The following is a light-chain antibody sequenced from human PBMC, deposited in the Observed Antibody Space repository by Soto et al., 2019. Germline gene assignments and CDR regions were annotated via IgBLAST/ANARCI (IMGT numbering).Light chain of an antibody. CDR1: QSITTF. V-gene: IGKV1-39*01. CDR2: AAS. Sequence: DIQMTQSPSSLSASVGDRVTITCRASQSITTFLNWYQHKPGRAPKLLIFAASSLQSGVPSRFSGSGAGTEFTLTISSLQPEDFATYSCQQSYSNPVTFGGGTKAEIK. CDR3: QQSYSNPVT. J-gene: IGKJ4*01.